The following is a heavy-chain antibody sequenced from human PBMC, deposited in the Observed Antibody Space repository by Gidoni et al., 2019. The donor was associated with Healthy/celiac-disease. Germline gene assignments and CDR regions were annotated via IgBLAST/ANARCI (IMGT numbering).Heavy chain of an antibody. V-gene: IGHV3-9*01. CDR1: GFTFDDYA. CDR3: AKAVAGNHYFDY. J-gene: IGHJ4*02. CDR2: ISWNSGSI. Sequence: EVQLVESGGGLVQPGRSLRLSCAASGFTFDDYAMHWVRQAPGKGLEWVSGISWNSGSIGYADSVKGRFTISRDNAKNSLYLQMNSLRAEDTALYYCAKAVAGNHYFDYWGQGTLVTVSS. D-gene: IGHD6-19*01.